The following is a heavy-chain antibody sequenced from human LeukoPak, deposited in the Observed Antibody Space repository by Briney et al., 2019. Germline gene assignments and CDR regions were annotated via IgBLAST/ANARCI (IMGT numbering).Heavy chain of an antibody. CDR1: GYAFTAKY. CDR2: INPNSGGT. D-gene: IGHD1-1*01. V-gene: IGHV1-2*02. J-gene: IGHJ6*03. Sequence: ASVKVSCKASGYAFTAKYMHWVRQAPGQGLEWMGWINPNSGGTNYAQKFQDRVTMTRDTSISTAYMELSSLRSDDTAVYYCARDPAERWLFSPYYYMDVWGQGTTVTVSS. CDR3: ARDPAERWLFSPYYYMDV.